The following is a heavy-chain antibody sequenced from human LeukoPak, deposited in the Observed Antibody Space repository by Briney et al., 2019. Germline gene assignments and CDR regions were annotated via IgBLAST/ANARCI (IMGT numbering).Heavy chain of an antibody. CDR1: GYTFSRYW. J-gene: IGHJ4*02. V-gene: IGHV3-74*01. Sequence: GGSLRLSCAASGYTFSRYWIHWVRQGPGKGPVWVSRISEDGSSTSYAESVRGRFTISRDNAKNTLYLQMNSLRAEDAAVYYCTTDTFGARDSWGQGTLVTVSS. CDR3: TTDTFGARDS. D-gene: IGHD3-10*01. CDR2: ISEDGSST.